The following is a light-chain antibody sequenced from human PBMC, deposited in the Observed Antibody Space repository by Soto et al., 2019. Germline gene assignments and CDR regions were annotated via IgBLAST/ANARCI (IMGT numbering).Light chain of an antibody. V-gene: IGKV1-33*01. J-gene: IGKJ3*01. CDR2: DAS. CDR3: QQYDNLSIT. Sequence: DIQMTQSPSSLSASVGDRVTITCQASQDISNYLNWYQQKPGKAPKLLIYDASNLETGVPSRFSGSGSGTDFTFTISSLQPEDIATYSCQQYDNLSITFGPGTKVDIK. CDR1: QDISNY.